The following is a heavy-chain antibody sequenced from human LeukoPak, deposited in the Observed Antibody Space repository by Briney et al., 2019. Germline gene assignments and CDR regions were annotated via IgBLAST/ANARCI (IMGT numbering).Heavy chain of an antibody. CDR2: INHSGST. Sequence: PSETLSLTCAVYGGSFSGYYWSWIRQPPGKGLEWIGKINHSGSTNYNPSLKSRVTISVDTSKNQFSLKLSSVTAADTAVYYCARAPYGDYVGVYFDYWGQGTLVTLSS. J-gene: IGHJ4*02. CDR1: GGSFSGYY. D-gene: IGHD4-17*01. CDR3: ARAPYGDYVGVYFDY. V-gene: IGHV4-34*01.